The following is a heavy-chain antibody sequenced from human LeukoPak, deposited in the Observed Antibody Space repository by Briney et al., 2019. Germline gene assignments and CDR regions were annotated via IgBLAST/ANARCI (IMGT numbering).Heavy chain of an antibody. J-gene: IGHJ5*02. CDR1: GFTFNSYE. CDR3: ARDLHGSPDR. V-gene: IGHV3-48*03. D-gene: IGHD2-2*03. Sequence: GGSLGLSCAASGFTFNSYEMNWVRKAPGKGLEWVSYISSSGSTIHYADSVKGRFTISRDNAKNTVYLQMSSLRDEDTAIYYCARDLHGSPDRWGQGTLVTVSS. CDR2: ISSSGSTI.